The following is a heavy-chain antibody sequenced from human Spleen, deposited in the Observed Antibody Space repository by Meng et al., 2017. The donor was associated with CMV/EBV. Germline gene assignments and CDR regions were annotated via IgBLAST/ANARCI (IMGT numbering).Heavy chain of an antibody. CDR3: ARGRCSSTSCYPPAVSGMDV. Sequence: GSLRLSCAVYGGSFSGYYWSWIRQPPGKGLEWIGEINHSGSTNYNPFLKSRVTISVDTSKNQFSLKLSSVTAADTAVYYCARGRCSSTSCYPPAVSGMDVWGQGTTVTVSS. CDR1: GGSFSGYY. V-gene: IGHV4-34*01. CDR2: INHSGST. D-gene: IGHD2-2*01. J-gene: IGHJ6*02.